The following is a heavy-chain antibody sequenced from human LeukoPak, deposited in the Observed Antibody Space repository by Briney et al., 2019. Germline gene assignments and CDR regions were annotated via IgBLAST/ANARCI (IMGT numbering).Heavy chain of an antibody. V-gene: IGHV7-4-1*02. D-gene: IGHD3-3*01. Sequence: ASVKVSCKASGYSFTSYAMNWVRQAPGQGLEWIGWINTNTGSPTYAQGFTGRFLFSLDTSVSTAYLHISSLTADDTAVYYCARSYFDFSSGHYQGIYYHWGQGTLVTVSS. CDR1: GYSFTSYA. CDR2: INTNTGSP. CDR3: ARSYFDFSSGHYQGIYYH. J-gene: IGHJ5*02.